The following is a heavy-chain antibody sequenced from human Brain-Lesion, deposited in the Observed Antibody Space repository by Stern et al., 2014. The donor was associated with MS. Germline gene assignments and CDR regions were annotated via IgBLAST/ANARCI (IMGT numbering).Heavy chain of an antibody. D-gene: IGHD1-26*01. CDR2: FDPEDGEP. CDR3: ATLSPGAGGNYYRHFDY. V-gene: IGHV1-24*01. J-gene: IGHJ4*02. CDR1: GYTLTELS. Sequence: HVQLVQSGAEVKKPGASVKVSCKVSGYTLTELSMHWVRQAPRKGLEWMGGFDPEDGEPIYAQKFQGRVSMTEDTSTDTAYMELSSLRSEDTAVYYCATLSPGAGGNYYRHFDYWGQGTLVTVSS.